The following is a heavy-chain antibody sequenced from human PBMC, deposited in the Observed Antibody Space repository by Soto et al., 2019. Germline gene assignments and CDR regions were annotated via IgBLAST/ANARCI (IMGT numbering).Heavy chain of an antibody. CDR2: ISSSGSTI. V-gene: IGHV3-11*01. J-gene: IGHJ4*02. CDR1: VFTFSDHY. Sequence: LRLSYTASVFTFSDHYMSWIRQAPGKGLEWVSYISSSGSTIYYADSVKGRFTISRDNAKNSLYLQMNSLRAEDTAVYYCARVSISFNYYFDYWGQGTLVTVSS. CDR3: ARVSISFNYYFDY. D-gene: IGHD1-1*01.